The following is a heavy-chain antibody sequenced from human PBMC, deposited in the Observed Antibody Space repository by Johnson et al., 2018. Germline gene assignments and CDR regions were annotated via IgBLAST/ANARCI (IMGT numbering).Heavy chain of an antibody. CDR1: GGTFSNYP. J-gene: IGHJ3*01. CDR3: ARGSGTFMVNDAFDF. CDR2: IIPMFGTA. Sequence: QVQPGQSGSEVKEHASTVKLSCNASGGTFSNYPFTWVRQAPGQGLEWMGGIIPMFGTANYAQKFQGRVTITADDSTRTAYMELTSLRSDDTAVYFCARGSGTFMVNDAFDFWGQGTMVTVSS. V-gene: IGHV1-69*12. D-gene: IGHD3-10*01.